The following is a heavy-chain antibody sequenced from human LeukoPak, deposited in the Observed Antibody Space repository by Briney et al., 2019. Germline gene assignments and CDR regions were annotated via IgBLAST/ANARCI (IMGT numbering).Heavy chain of an antibody. CDR2: IYYSGST. V-gene: IGHV4-39*01. CDR3: ARLHGGPGDY. Sequence: SETLSLTCTVSGGSISSSSYYWGWIRQPPGKGLEWIGSIYYSGSTYYNPSLKSRVTISVDTSKNQFSLKLSSVTAADTAVYYCARLHGGPGDYWGQGTLVTVSS. CDR1: GGSISSSSYY. D-gene: IGHD3-16*01. J-gene: IGHJ4*02.